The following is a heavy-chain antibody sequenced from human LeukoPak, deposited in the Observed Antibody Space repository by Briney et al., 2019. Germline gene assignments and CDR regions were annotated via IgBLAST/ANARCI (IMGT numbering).Heavy chain of an antibody. CDR1: GFTFSSYG. Sequence: GGSLRLSCTASGFTFSSYGMHWVRQAPGKGLEWVAVIWYDGSNKYYADSVKGRFTVSRDNSKNTLYLQMNSLRAEDTAVYYCATAVASSSGWYADYWGQGTLVTVSS. V-gene: IGHV3-33*01. D-gene: IGHD6-19*01. J-gene: IGHJ4*02. CDR3: ATAVASSSGWYADY. CDR2: IWYDGSNK.